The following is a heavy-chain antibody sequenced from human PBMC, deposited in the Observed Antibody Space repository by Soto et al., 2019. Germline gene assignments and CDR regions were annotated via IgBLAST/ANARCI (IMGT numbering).Heavy chain of an antibody. V-gene: IGHV1-8*02. CDR3: AKEEPHCSGGFCYLAETSYYYMDA. CDR2: VNPNSGDT. Sequence: ASVKVSCKASGYTFSSYDITWVRQAAGQGLEWMGWVNPNSGDTDYTQKFQGRVTMTRDTSTNTAYMELSSLRSEDTAVYYCAKEEPHCSGGFCYLAETSYYYMDAWGKGPRSPVP. CDR1: GYTFSSYD. J-gene: IGHJ6*03. D-gene: IGHD2-15*01.